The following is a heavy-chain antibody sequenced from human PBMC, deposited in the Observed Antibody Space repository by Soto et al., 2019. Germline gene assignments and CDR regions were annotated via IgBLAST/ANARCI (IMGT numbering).Heavy chain of an antibody. V-gene: IGHV3-30*18. CDR3: AKGGRQWLVTSDFNY. D-gene: IGHD6-19*01. Sequence: VQLVESGGGVVQPGRSLRLSCAASGFTFSDYAMHWVRQAPGKGLEGVAVVSHDGRNTHYADSVKGRFTISRDRSKNTVSLEMTSLRAEDTAVYYCAKGGRQWLVTSDFNYWGQGALVTVSS. CDR2: VSHDGRNT. J-gene: IGHJ4*02. CDR1: GFTFSDYA.